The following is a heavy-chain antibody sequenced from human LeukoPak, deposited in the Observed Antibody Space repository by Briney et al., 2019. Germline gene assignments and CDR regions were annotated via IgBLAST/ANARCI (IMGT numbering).Heavy chain of an antibody. CDR1: VVTFSSYS. CDR3: ARRRCGGDDAFDI. CDR2: ISSSSSTI. J-gene: IGHJ3*02. V-gene: IGHV3-48*01. D-gene: IGHD3-10*01. Sequence: PGGSLRLSCAASVVTFSSYSMNWVRQAPGEGGGWVSYISSSSSTIYSPHSVKGRFTISRDNAKNSLYLQMNSLRAEDTAVYYCARRRCGGDDAFDIWGQGTMVTVSS.